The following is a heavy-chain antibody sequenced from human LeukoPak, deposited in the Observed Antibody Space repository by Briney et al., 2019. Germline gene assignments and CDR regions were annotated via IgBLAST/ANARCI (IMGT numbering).Heavy chain of an antibody. V-gene: IGHV1-24*01. J-gene: IGHJ4*02. CDR1: GYTLTELS. D-gene: IGHD6-13*01. CDR3: ARGISSWYERAYYFDY. Sequence: GASVKVSCKVSGYTLTELSMHWVRQAPGKGLEWMGGFDPEDGETIYAQKFQGRVTMTEDTSTDTAYMELSSLRAEDTAVYYCARGISSWYERAYYFDYWGQGTLVTVSS. CDR2: FDPEDGET.